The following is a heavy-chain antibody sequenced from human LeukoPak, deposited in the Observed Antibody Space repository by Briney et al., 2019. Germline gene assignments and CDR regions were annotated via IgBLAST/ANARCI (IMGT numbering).Heavy chain of an antibody. Sequence: ASVKVSCKASGYTFTEYYIHWVRQAPGQGLEWMGWINPNSGGTNYAQKLQGRVTMTTDTSTSTAYMELRSLRSDDTAVYYCARAPFETDGYNFYYYYYMDVWGKGTTVTVSS. CDR2: INPNSGGT. D-gene: IGHD5-24*01. CDR3: ARAPFETDGYNFYYYYYMDV. CDR1: GYTFTEYY. J-gene: IGHJ6*03. V-gene: IGHV1-2*02.